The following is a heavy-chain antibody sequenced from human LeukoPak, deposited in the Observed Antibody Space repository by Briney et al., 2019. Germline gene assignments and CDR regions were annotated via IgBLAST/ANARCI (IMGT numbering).Heavy chain of an antibody. CDR1: GFTFSSYG. D-gene: IGHD1-1*01. V-gene: IGHV3-30*18. J-gene: IGHJ3*02. Sequence: GGSLRLSCAASGFTFSSYGMHWVRQAPGKGLEWVAVISYDGSNKYYADSVKGRFTISRDNSKNTLYLQMNSLRAEDTAVYYCAKEVQVERRKDGFDIWGQGTMVNVSS. CDR2: ISYDGSNK. CDR3: AKEVQVERRKDGFDI.